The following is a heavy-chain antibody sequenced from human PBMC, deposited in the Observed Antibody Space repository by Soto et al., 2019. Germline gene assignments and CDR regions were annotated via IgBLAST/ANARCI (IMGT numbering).Heavy chain of an antibody. CDR1: GFTFSSYA. Sequence: GGSLRLSCAASGFTFSSYAMSWVRQAPGKGLEWVSAISGSGGSTYYADSVKGRFTISRDNSKNTLYLQMNSLRAEDTSVYYCAKDEAAIPLYYFDYWGPGALVTVSS. CDR3: AKDEAAIPLYYFDY. CDR2: ISGSGGST. D-gene: IGHD2-21*02. V-gene: IGHV3-23*01. J-gene: IGHJ4*02.